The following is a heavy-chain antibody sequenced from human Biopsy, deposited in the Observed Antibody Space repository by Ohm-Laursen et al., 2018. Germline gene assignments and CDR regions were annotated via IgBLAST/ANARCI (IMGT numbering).Heavy chain of an antibody. D-gene: IGHD3-9*01. J-gene: IGHJ6*02. CDR2: INPNSGNA. V-gene: IGHV1-2*02. CDR3: ARVPAYPSIDGYYGLDL. Sequence: ASVKVSCKASGYTFAGYYLHWVRRAPGHGPEWMGWINPNSGNANYAQSFQGRLTVTRDTSISTAYMELTSLTFDDTAIYYCARVPAYPSIDGYYGLDLWGQGTTVIVSS. CDR1: GYTFAGYY.